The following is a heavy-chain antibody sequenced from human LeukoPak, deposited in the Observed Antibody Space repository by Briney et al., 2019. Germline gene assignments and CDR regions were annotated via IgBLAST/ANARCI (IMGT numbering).Heavy chain of an antibody. Sequence: SETLSLTCTVSGGSISSGDYYWSWIRQPPGKGLEWIGYIYYSGSTYYNPSLKSRVTISVDTSKNQFSLKLSSVTAADTAVYYCAREVEITIFGVVSYYMDVWGKGTTVTVSS. D-gene: IGHD3-3*01. J-gene: IGHJ6*03. CDR3: AREVEITIFGVVSYYMDV. CDR1: GGSISSGDYY. CDR2: IYYSGST. V-gene: IGHV4-30-4*08.